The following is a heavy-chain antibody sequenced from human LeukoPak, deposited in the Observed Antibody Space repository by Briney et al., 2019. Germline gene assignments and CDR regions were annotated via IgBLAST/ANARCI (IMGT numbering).Heavy chain of an antibody. CDR3: ARDEASGSYGI. V-gene: IGHV3-11*06. D-gene: IGHD1-26*01. Sequence: PGGSLRLYCAASGFTFSDYYMSWIRQAPGKGLEWVSYISSSSSYTNYADSVKGRFTISRDNAKNSLYLQMNSLRAEDTAVYYCARDEASGSYGIWGQGTMVTVSS. CDR2: ISSSSSYT. J-gene: IGHJ3*02. CDR1: GFTFSDYY.